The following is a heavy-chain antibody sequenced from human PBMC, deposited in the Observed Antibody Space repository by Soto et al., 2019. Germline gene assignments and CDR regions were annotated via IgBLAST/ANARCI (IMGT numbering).Heavy chain of an antibody. D-gene: IGHD3-22*01. CDR1: GGSISSSNW. J-gene: IGHJ3*02. CDR2: IYHSGST. V-gene: IGHV4-4*02. CDR3: ARDHLNYYDSSGYYMGDAFDI. Sequence: SETLSLTCAVSGGSISSSNWWSWVRQPPGRGLEWIGEIYHSGSTNYNPSLKSRVTISVDKSKNQFSLKLSSVTAADTAVYYCARDHLNYYDSSGYYMGDAFDIWGQGTMVTVSS.